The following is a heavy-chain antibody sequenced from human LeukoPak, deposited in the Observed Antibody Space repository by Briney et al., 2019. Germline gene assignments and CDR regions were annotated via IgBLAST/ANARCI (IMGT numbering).Heavy chain of an antibody. V-gene: IGHV1-8*03. Sequence: ASVKVSCKASGYTFTSYDINWVRQATGQGLEWMGWMNPNSGNTGYAQKFQGRVTITRNTSISTAYMELSSLRSEDTAVYYCARGLYYGSGSYGYFDYWGQGTLVTVSS. D-gene: IGHD3-10*01. J-gene: IGHJ4*02. CDR3: ARGLYYGSGSYGYFDY. CDR2: MNPNSGNT. CDR1: GYTFTSYD.